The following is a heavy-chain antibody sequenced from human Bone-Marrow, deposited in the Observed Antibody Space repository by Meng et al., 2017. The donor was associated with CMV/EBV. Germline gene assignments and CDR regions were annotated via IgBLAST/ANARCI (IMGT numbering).Heavy chain of an antibody. J-gene: IGHJ4*02. Sequence: ASVKVSCKASGYTFTSYGISWVRQAPGQGLEWMGWVTPKSGGTVYAQEFQDRVTMTADTSMNTAYMELSSLTSDDTAVYYCARGCTTTSCFAYWGQGPLVTVDS. V-gene: IGHV1-18*01. CDR2: VTPKSGGT. CDR3: ARGCTTTSCFAY. D-gene: IGHD2-2*01. CDR1: GYTFTSYG.